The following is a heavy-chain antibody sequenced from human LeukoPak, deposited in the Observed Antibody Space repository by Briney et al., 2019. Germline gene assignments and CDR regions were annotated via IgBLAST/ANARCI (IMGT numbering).Heavy chain of an antibody. D-gene: IGHD2-2*01. CDR3: ARDQYYCSSTSCYDAFDI. Sequence: SVKVSCKASGGTFSSYAISWVRQAPGQGLEWMGRIIPILGIANYAQKFQGRVTITADKSTSTAYMELSSLRSEDTAVYYCARDQYYCSSTSCYDAFDIWGQGTMVTVSS. CDR1: GGTFSSYA. CDR2: IIPILGIA. V-gene: IGHV1-69*04. J-gene: IGHJ3*02.